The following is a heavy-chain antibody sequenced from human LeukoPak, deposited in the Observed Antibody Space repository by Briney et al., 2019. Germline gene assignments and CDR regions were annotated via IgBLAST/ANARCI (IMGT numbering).Heavy chain of an antibody. CDR1: GYTFTSYG. D-gene: IGHD3-3*01. V-gene: IGHV1-18*01. Sequence: ASVKVSCKASGYTFTSYGISWVRQAPGQGLEWMGWISAYNGNTNYAQKLQGRVTTTTDTSTSTAYMELRSLRSDDTAVYYRARGIYDFWSGPPPDDAFDIWGQGTMVTVSS. CDR3: ARGIYDFWSGPPPDDAFDI. CDR2: ISAYNGNT. J-gene: IGHJ3*02.